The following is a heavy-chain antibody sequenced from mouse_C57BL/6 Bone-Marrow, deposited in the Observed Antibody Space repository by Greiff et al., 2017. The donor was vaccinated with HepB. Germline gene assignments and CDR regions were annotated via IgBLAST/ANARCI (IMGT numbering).Heavy chain of an antibody. Sequence: QVQLKQSGPELVKPGASVKISCKASGYAFSSSWMNWVKQRPGKGLEWIGRVYPGDGDTNYNGKFKGKATLTADKSSSTAYMQLSSLTSEDSAVYFCATAYYSNPFAYWGQVTLVTVSA. V-gene: IGHV1-82*01. CDR1: GYAFSSSW. CDR2: VYPGDGDT. J-gene: IGHJ3*01. D-gene: IGHD2-5*01. CDR3: ATAYYSNPFAY.